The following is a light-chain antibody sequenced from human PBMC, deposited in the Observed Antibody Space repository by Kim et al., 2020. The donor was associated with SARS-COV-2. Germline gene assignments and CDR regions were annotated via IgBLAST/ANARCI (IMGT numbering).Light chain of an antibody. CDR3: SSYTSSSTRV. CDR2: DAS. V-gene: IGLV2-14*03. CDR1: SSDVGGYNY. Sequence: GQSITIACTGTSSDVGGYNYVSWYQQHPGKAPKLMIYDASNRPSGVSNRFSGSKSRNTASLTISGLQAEDEADYYCSSYTSSSTRVFGGGTQLTVL. J-gene: IGLJ3*02.